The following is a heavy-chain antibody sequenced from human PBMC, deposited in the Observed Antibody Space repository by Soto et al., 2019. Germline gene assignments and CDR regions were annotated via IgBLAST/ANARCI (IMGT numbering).Heavy chain of an antibody. CDR2: VFYTGFT. CDR3: ASSQKGYNWNYFDH. V-gene: IGHV4-39*01. Sequence: PSETLSLTCAVSGGSISGSYYDWGWLRQSPGRGPEWLGSVFYTGFTSYNPSLESRVDVSVDTSKIQFTLKVRDVTAADTAVYYCASSQKGYNWNYFDHWGQGALVTVSS. D-gene: IGHD1-20*01. CDR1: GGSISGSYYD. J-gene: IGHJ4*02.